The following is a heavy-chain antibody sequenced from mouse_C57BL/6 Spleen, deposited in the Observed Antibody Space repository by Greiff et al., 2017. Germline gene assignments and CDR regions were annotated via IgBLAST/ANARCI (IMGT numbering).Heavy chain of an antibody. CDR3: ARFITTVVEGFAY. Sequence: QVQLKESGPELVKPGASVKLSCKASGYTFTSYDINWVKQRPGQGLEWIGWIYPRDGSTKYNEKFKGKATLTVDTSSSTAYMELHSLTSEDSAVYFCARFITTVVEGFAYWGQGTLVTVSA. CDR2: IYPRDGST. D-gene: IGHD1-1*01. V-gene: IGHV1-85*01. CDR1: GYTFTSYD. J-gene: IGHJ3*01.